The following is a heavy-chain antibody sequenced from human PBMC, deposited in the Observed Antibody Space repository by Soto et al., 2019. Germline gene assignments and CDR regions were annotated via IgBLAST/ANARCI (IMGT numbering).Heavy chain of an antibody. Sequence: QVVQSGSEVKKPGSSVKVSCQASGGTFSGYVVTWVRQARGQGLEWMGEFVPLFGTTNYAQRFSGRITVTAEESTSTAYMELRTLRSDDTAVYYCATHGLGVSSPPYFDNWGQGTLVTVSS. CDR3: ATHGLGVSSPPYFDN. J-gene: IGHJ4*02. V-gene: IGHV1-69*01. CDR2: FVPLFGTT. D-gene: IGHD3-16*01. CDR1: GGTFSGYV.